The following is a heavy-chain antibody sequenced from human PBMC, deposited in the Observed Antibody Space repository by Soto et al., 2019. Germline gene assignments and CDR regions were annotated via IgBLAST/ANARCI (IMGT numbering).Heavy chain of an antibody. CDR2: IYYSGST. D-gene: IGHD5-18*01. J-gene: IGHJ4*02. CDR1: GGSISSGDYY. V-gene: IGHV4-30-4*01. Sequence: QVQLQESGPGLVKPSQTLSLTCSVSGGSISSGDYYWSWIRQPPGKGLEWIGYIYYSGSTYYNPSLKSRVTISVDTPKSQFSVKLSSVTAADTAVYYCARGGYNYGYNYWGQGTLVTVSS. CDR3: ARGGYNYGYNY.